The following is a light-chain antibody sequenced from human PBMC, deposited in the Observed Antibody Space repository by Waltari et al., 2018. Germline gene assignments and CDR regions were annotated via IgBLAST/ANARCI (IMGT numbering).Light chain of an antibody. J-gene: IGKJ1*01. CDR1: QSIGIY. Sequence: EIVLTQSPGTLSLSPGGRATLSCRASQSIGIYLAWYQQKSGQAPRLLIYRASSRATGIPDRFSGSGSGTDFSLTISRLEPEDFAVYYCQNYERLPATFGQGTKVEIK. CDR3: QNYERLPAT. V-gene: IGKV3-20*01. CDR2: RAS.